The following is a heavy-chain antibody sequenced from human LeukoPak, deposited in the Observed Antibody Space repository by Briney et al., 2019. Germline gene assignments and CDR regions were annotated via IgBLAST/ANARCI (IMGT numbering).Heavy chain of an antibody. Sequence: ASVKVSCKASGYTFTGYYMHWVRQAPGQGLEWMGWINPNSGGTNYAQKFQGRVTMTRDTSISTAYMELSRLRSDDTAVYYCARVYYYGSGSFGYWGQGTLVTVSS. CDR3: ARVYYYGSGSFGY. CDR1: GYTFTGYY. J-gene: IGHJ4*02. D-gene: IGHD3-10*01. CDR2: INPNSGGT. V-gene: IGHV1-2*02.